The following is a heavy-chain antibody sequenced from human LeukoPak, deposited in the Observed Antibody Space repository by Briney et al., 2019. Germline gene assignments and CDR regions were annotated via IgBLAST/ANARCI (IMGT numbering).Heavy chain of an antibody. CDR3: AGVPREIASI. Sequence: ASVKVSCKASGYTFTSYDINWVRQATGQGLEWMGYMNPASGHTGYAQKFQGRVTLATNNSISTAYMELSSLRSEDTAVYYCAGVPREIASIWGQGTMVTVSS. CDR1: GYTFTSYD. CDR2: MNPASGHT. D-gene: IGHD3-16*02. J-gene: IGHJ3*02. V-gene: IGHV1-8*02.